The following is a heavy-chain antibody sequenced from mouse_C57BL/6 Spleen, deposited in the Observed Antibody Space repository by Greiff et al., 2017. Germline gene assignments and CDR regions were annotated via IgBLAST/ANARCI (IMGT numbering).Heavy chain of an antibody. CDR1: GFNIKDYY. V-gene: IGHV14-2*01. CDR3: ARSLGQGDAMDY. J-gene: IGHJ4*01. Sequence: EVQLQQSGAELVKPGASVKLSCTASGFNIKDYYMHWVKQRTEQGLEWIGRIDPEDGETKYAPKFPGKATITADTSSNTAYLQLSSLTSEDTAVYYCARSLGQGDAMDYWGQGTSVTVSS. D-gene: IGHD4-1*01. CDR2: IDPEDGET.